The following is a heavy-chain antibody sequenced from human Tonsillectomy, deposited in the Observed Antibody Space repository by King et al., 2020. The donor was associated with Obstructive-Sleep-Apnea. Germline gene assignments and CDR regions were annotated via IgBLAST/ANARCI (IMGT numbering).Heavy chain of an antibody. Sequence: QLQESGPGLVKPSETLSLTCTVSGVSVSTITYYWAWIRQPPGKGLEWIGSIYYSGTTYYNPSLQSRVNLSVDTAKNQFSLKLSSVTAADMAVYYCAKDEADMEGLAGVFDYWGQGALVTVSS. J-gene: IGHJ4*02. V-gene: IGHV4-39*07. CDR3: AKDEADMEGLAGVFDY. CDR2: IYYSGTT. CDR1: GVSVSTITYY. D-gene: IGHD2-15*01.